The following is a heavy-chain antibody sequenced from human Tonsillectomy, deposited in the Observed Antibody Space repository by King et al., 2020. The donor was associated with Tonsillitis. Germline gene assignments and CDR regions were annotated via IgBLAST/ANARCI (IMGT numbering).Heavy chain of an antibody. CDR1: GDSVSSGRYY. Sequence: QLQESGPGLVRPSETLSLTCTVSGDSVSSGRYYLTWIRQPPGKGLEWIGYISHSGSAFYNPSLNSRLTISVDTSKNQFSLEVDSVTAADTAVYYCARAARSSYVGLSHSYYGFDVWGQGTTVSVSS. J-gene: IGHJ6*02. CDR2: ISHSGSA. CDR3: ARAARSSYVGLSHSYYGFDV. D-gene: IGHD6-13*01. V-gene: IGHV4-61*01.